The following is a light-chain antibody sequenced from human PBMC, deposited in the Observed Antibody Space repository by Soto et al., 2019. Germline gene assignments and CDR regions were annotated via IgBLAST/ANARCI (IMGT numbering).Light chain of an antibody. J-gene: IGKJ1*01. CDR2: KAS. CDR1: QTISSW. CDR3: QQYNSYSPST. V-gene: IGKV1-5*03. Sequence: DIQMTQSPSTLSASVGDRVTITCRASQTISSWLAWYQQKPGKAPKLLIYKASTLKSGVPSRFSGSGSGTEFTLTISSLQPDDFAAYYCQQYNSYSPSTFGQGTKVDIK.